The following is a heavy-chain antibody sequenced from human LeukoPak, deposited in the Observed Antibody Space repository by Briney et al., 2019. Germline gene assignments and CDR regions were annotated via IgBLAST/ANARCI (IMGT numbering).Heavy chain of an antibody. CDR1: GVSISTYY. CDR3: AFSGSHYYVDS. D-gene: IGHD1-26*01. V-gene: IGHV4-59*01. Sequence: SETLTLTCTASGVSISTYYWSWIRQPPGKGLEWVGYFSNGGSTQYTPSLRKRVTNSVDTSKNQLSLKVTSVTAADTAVYYCAFSGSHYYVDSWGQGTLVTVSS. J-gene: IGHJ4*02. CDR2: FSNGGST.